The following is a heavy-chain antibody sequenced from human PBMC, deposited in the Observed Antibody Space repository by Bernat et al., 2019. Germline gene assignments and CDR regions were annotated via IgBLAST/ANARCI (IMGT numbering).Heavy chain of an antibody. CDR2: IFYSGST. CDR1: GGSISSSSYY. V-gene: IGHV4-39*01. D-gene: IGHD1-26*01. CDR3: ARHNRTYYYYFDY. J-gene: IGHJ4*02. Sequence: QLQLQESGPGLVKPSETLSLTCTVSGGSISSSSYYWGWMRQPPGKGLERIGSIFYSGSTYHNPSLKSRITISVDTSKNQFSLKLGSVTAADTAVYYCARHNRTYYYYFDYWGQGTLVTVSS.